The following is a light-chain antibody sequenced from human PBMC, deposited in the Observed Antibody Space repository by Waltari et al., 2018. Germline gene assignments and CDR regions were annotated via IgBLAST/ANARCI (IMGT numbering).Light chain of an antibody. J-gene: IGKJ4*01. CDR1: QSIRSY. CDR2: DAS. V-gene: IGKV3-11*01. Sequence: IVLTQSPAIVSSSPGARATLSCRASQSIRSYLAWYQQKPGQAPRRPIYDASNRAPDIPDRFSGSGSGTDFTLTISSLEPEDSAVYYCQHRANWPLTFGGGTTVEIK. CDR3: QHRANWPLT.